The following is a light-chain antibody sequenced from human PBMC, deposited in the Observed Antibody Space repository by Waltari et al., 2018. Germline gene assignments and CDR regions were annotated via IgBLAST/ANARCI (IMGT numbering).Light chain of an antibody. CDR2: EHN. J-gene: IGLJ3*02. CDR1: SGSIASNY. Sequence: NFMLTQPHSVSESPGKTVTISCTRSSGSIASNYVQWYQQRPGSAPTPVIYEHNPIPSGVPERFSGSIDSSSNSASLSISGLKTDDEADYYCQSYDSTTWVFGGGTKLTVL. V-gene: IGLV6-57*04. CDR3: QSYDSTTWV.